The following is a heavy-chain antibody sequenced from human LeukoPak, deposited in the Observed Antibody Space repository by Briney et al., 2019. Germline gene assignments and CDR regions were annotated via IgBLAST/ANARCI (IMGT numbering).Heavy chain of an antibody. J-gene: IGHJ3*02. CDR1: GFTVSSNY. CDR3: ARDLYDLCAFDI. V-gene: IGHV3-11*04. Sequence: PGGSLRLSCATSGFTVSSNYMSWVRQAPGKGLEWVSYISSSGSTIYYADSVKGRFTISRDNAKNSLYLQMNSLRAEDTAVYYCARDLYDLCAFDIWGQGTMVTVSS. CDR2: ISSSGSTI. D-gene: IGHD3-3*01.